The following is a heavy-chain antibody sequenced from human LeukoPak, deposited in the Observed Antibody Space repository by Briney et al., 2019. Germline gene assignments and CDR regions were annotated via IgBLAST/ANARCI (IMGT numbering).Heavy chain of an antibody. CDR3: AREFDGSASGAGY. D-gene: IGHD1-26*01. CDR2: MSSSSGLI. CDR1: GFTFSRYS. J-gene: IGHJ4*02. Sequence: GGSLRLSCAASGFTFSRYSMNWVRQAPGKGREGVSSMSSSSGLIYYGDSVKGRFTVSRDNAKRSLYLQMHSLRADDTAVYYCAREFDGSASGAGYWGQGTLVTVSS. V-gene: IGHV3-21*01.